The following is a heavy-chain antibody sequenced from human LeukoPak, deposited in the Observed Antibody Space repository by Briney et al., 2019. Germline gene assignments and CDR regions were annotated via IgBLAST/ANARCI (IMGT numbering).Heavy chain of an antibody. CDR1: GGSISSGEYY. V-gene: IGHV4-61*02. Sequence: KPSQTLSLTCTASGGSISSGEYYWSWIRQPAGKGLEWIGRIYTSGSTIYNPSLKSRVTMSVDTSKNQFSLKLSSVTAADTAVYYCARATMIAPWIFDYWGQGTLVTVSS. D-gene: IGHD3-22*01. CDR2: IYTSGST. J-gene: IGHJ4*02. CDR3: ARATMIAPWIFDY.